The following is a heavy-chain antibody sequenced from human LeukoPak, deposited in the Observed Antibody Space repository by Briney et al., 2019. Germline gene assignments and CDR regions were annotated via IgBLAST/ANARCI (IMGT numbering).Heavy chain of an antibody. Sequence: GGSLRLSCAASGFTFSYVWMSWVRQAPGGGPEWGGRINTKASAGTTDYAAAVRGRFTISRDDSKNMVYLQVNSLKTEDTAVYFCTTTQTGVTFGLDYWGQGALVTVSS. D-gene: IGHD3-10*01. CDR2: INTKASAGTT. V-gene: IGHV3-15*01. CDR3: TTTQTGVTFGLDY. CDR1: GFTFSYVW. J-gene: IGHJ4*02.